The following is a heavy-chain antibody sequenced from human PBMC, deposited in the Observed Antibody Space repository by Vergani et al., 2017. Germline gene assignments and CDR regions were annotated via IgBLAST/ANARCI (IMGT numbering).Heavy chain of an antibody. D-gene: IGHD5-12*01. CDR1: GDAISRDTYS. CDR2: IYTSGST. Sequence: QVQLQESGPGLVKPSQTLSLTCTLSGDAISRDTYSWSWIRQPAGKGLEWIGRIYTSGSTNYNPSLKSRVTISVDTSKNQFSLKLSSVTAADTAVYYCACQRGYSGYQYYWGQGTLVTVSS. V-gene: IGHV4-61*02. CDR3: ACQRGYSGYQYY. J-gene: IGHJ4*02.